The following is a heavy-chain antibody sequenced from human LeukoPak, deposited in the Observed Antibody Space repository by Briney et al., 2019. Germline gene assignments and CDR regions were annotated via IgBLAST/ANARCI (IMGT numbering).Heavy chain of an antibody. CDR2: IYGGGST. Sequence: AESLRLSCAASGFTVSRNYMSWVRQAPGKGLEWVSVIYGGGSTYYADSVKGRFTISRHDSKNTLFLQMNSLRVEDTAVYYCARLIEGYWGQGTLVTVSS. J-gene: IGHJ4*02. CDR1: GFTVSRNY. V-gene: IGHV3-53*04. CDR3: ARLIEGY. D-gene: IGHD2-21*01.